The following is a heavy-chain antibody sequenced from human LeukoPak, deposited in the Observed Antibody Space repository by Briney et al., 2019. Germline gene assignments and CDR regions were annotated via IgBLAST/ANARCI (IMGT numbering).Heavy chain of an antibody. J-gene: IGHJ6*02. CDR2: SNAGNGNT. CDR3: ARERDGMDV. CDR1: GYTFTTYA. Sequence: VASVKVSCKASGYTFTTYAMHWVRQAPGQRLEWMGWSNAGNGNTKYSHEFQGRVSITRDTSASTVYMGLSSLRSEDMAVYYCARERDGMDVWGQGTTVTVSS. V-gene: IGHV1-3*02.